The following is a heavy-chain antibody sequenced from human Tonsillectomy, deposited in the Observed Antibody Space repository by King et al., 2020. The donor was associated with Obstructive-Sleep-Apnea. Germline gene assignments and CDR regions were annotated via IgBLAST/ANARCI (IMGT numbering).Heavy chain of an antibody. CDR2: ITSISSTI. J-gene: IGHJ5*02. V-gene: IGHV3-48*04. CDR3: ARDSSGYSP. CDR1: GFTFSSYS. D-gene: IGHD3-22*01. Sequence: QLVQSGGGLVQPGGSLRLSCAASGFTFSSYSMNWVRQAPGKGLEWGSYITSISSTIYYADSVKGRFTISRDNAKNSLYLQMNSLRVENTAVYYCARDSSGYSPWGQGTLVTVSS.